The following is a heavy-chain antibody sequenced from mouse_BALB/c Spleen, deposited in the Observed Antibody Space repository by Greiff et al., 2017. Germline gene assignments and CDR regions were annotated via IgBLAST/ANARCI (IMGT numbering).Heavy chain of an antibody. D-gene: IGHD2-4*01. CDR1: GYTFTDYN. J-gene: IGHJ3*01. V-gene: IGHV1S29*02. CDR2: IYPYNGGT. Sequence: VQLQQSGAELVKPGASVKISCKASGYTFTDYNMHWVKQSHGKSLEWIGYIYPYNGGTGYNQKFKSKATLTVDNSSSTAYMELRSLTSEDSAVYYCASDYDRGTWFAYWGQGTLVTVSA. CDR3: ASDYDRGTWFAY.